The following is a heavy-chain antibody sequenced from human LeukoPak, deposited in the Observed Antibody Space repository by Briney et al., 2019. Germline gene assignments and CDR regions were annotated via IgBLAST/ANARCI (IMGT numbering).Heavy chain of an antibody. V-gene: IGHV3-30*04. D-gene: IGHD3-22*01. CDR1: GFTFSSYA. Sequence: GGSLRLSRAASGFTFSSYAMHWARQAPGKGLEWVAVISYDGSNKYYADSVKGLFTISRDNSKNTLYLQMNSLRAEDTAVYYCARAYYYDSSGPVRYAFDIWGQGTMVTVSS. CDR3: ARAYYYDSSGPVRYAFDI. J-gene: IGHJ3*02. CDR2: ISYDGSNK.